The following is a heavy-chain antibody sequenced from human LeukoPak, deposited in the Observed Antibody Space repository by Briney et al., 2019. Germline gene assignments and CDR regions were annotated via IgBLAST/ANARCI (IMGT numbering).Heavy chain of an antibody. D-gene: IGHD3-3*01. Sequence: ASVKVSCKASGYTFTGYYMHWVRQAPGQGLGWMGWINPNSGGTNYAQKFQGRVTMTRDTSISTAYMELSRLRSDDTAVYYCAHSTYYDFWSGHFWFDPWGQGTLVTVSS. J-gene: IGHJ5*02. CDR3: AHSTYYDFWSGHFWFDP. V-gene: IGHV1-2*02. CDR1: GYTFTGYY. CDR2: INPNSGGT.